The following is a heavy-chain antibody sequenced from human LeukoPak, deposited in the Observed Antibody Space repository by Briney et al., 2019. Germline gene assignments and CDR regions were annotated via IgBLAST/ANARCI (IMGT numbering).Heavy chain of an antibody. CDR2: INPNSGGT. D-gene: IGHD1-26*01. V-gene: IGHV1-2*02. Sequence: ASVTVSCKASGYTFTGYYIHWVRQAPGQGLEWMGWINPNSGGTNYTQKFQGRVTMTRDTSISTAYMEVTRLKSDDTAIYYCARDPPPVIVGGTTADYWGQGTLVTVSS. CDR1: GYTFTGYY. CDR3: ARDPPPVIVGGTTADY. J-gene: IGHJ4*02.